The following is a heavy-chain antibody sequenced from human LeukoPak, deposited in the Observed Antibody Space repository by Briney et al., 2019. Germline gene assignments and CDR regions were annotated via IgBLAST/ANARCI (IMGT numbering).Heavy chain of an antibody. CDR1: GFTFSSYA. J-gene: IGHJ4*02. V-gene: IGHV3-23*01. Sequence: PGGSLRLSCAASGFTFSSYAMSWVRQAPGKGLEWVSAISGSGGSTYYADSVKGRFTISRDNSKNTLYLQMNSLGAEDTALYYVAKDPSRSLRFLELGVPDYWGQGTLVTVSS. CDR3: AKDPSRSLRFLELGVPDY. CDR2: ISGSGGST. D-gene: IGHD3-3*01.